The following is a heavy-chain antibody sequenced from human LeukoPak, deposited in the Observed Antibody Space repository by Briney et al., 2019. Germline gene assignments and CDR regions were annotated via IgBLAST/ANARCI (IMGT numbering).Heavy chain of an antibody. Sequence: GGPLRLSCAASGFTFSSYSMNWVRQAPGKGLEWVSYISSSSSTIYYADSVKGRFTISRDNAKNSLYLQMNSLRAEDTALYYCAEGVEEMATITKGAFDIWGQGTMVTVSS. CDR2: ISSSSSTI. V-gene: IGHV3-48*04. CDR3: AEGVEEMATITKGAFDI. D-gene: IGHD5-24*01. CDR1: GFTFSSYS. J-gene: IGHJ3*02.